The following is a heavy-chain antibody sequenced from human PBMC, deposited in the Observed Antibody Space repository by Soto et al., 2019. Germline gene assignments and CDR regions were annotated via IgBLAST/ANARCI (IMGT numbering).Heavy chain of an antibody. CDR1: GFTFKWYW. CDR3: VRVSYCGGDYKRGFDP. Sequence: PGGSLRLSCAVSGFTFKWYWMSWVRQAPGKGLEWVANIKHDGGEKYYVDSVKGRFTISRDNAKNSLFLQMDNLRVEDTAVYYCVRVSYCGGDYKRGFDPWGQGTLVTVSS. D-gene: IGHD2-21*02. J-gene: IGHJ5*02. CDR2: IKHDGGEK. V-gene: IGHV3-7*02.